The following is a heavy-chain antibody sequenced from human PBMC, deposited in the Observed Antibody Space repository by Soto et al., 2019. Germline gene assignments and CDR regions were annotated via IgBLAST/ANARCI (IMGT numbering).Heavy chain of an antibody. CDR3: ARDTPVDQQWLVHFDY. D-gene: IGHD6-19*01. Sequence: QVQLVQSGAEVKKPGASVKVSCKASGYTFTSYGISWVRQAPGQGLEWRGWTSAYNGNTNYAQKLQGRVTMTTDTSTSTAYMELRSLRSDDTAVYYCARDTPVDQQWLVHFDYWGQGTLVTVSS. J-gene: IGHJ4*02. V-gene: IGHV1-18*04. CDR1: GYTFTSYG. CDR2: TSAYNGNT.